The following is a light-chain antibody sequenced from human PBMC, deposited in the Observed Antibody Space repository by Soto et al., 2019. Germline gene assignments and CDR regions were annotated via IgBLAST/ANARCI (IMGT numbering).Light chain of an antibody. V-gene: IGLV2-8*01. CDR3: KSYAGSNPYV. J-gene: IGLJ1*01. CDR1: KNDIGVYDF. CDR2: EVV. Sequence: QSVLTQPPSASGSPGQSVTISCTGTKNDIGVYDFVSWYQHHPGKAPRLIIYEVVQRPSGVPDRFSGSKSGNTASLTVSGLHAAYEADYFCKSYAGSNPYVFGSGTRSPS.